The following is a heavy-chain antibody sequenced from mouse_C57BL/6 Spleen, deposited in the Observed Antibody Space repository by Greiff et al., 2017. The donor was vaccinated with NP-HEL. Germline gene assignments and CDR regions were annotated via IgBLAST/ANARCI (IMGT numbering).Heavy chain of an antibody. Sequence: EVQLQQSGPELVKPGASVKISCKASGYTFTDYYMNWVKQSHGKSLEWIGDINPNNGGTSYNQKFKGKATLTVDKSSSTAYMELRSLTSEDSAVYYCAREDYGLFDYWGQGTTLTVSS. CDR1: GYTFTDYY. CDR2: INPNNGGT. V-gene: IGHV1-26*01. D-gene: IGHD1-1*01. J-gene: IGHJ2*01. CDR3: AREDYGLFDY.